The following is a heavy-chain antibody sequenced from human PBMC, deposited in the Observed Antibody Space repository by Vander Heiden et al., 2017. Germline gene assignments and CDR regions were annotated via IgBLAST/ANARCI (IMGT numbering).Heavy chain of an antibody. V-gene: IGHV4-39*01. CDR3: ARQACSADACYGMDV. J-gene: IGHJ6*02. Sequence: QLQLQESGPGLVRPSETLSLACSVSGASISSYPYYWGWIRQPPGKGLEWIGTISYSGSTYYNPSLKSRVTISVGTSKNQFSRRLSSVTAADTAVYYCARQACSADACYGMDVWGQGTTVTVSS. CDR2: ISYSGST. CDR1: GASISSYPYY. D-gene: IGHD2-15*01.